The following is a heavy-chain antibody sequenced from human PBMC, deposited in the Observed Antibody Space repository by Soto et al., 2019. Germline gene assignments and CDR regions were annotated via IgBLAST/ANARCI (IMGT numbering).Heavy chain of an antibody. CDR1: GHIFSSYW. V-gene: IGHV5-51*01. Sequence: PGESLKISCKGSGHIFSSYWIGWARQMPGKGLEWMGVIYPRDSDTRYSPSFQGQVTISADQSISTAYLQWSSLKASDTAMYYCARLAGLTIDYWGQGTLVTVS. D-gene: IGHD3-10*01. CDR2: IYPRDSDT. J-gene: IGHJ4*02. CDR3: ARLAGLTIDY.